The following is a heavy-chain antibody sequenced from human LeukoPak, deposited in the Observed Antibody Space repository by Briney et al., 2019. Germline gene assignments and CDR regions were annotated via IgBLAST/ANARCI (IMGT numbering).Heavy chain of an antibody. V-gene: IGHV3-74*01. CDR1: GFTFSNYW. D-gene: IGHD2-21*01. J-gene: IGHJ6*02. CDR2: ISTDGKST. CDR3: VRDSQFIQEV. Sequence: GGSLRLSCVASGFTFSNYWMLWVRQAPGKGLMWVSLISTDGKSTRYAESVKGRFTISRDNAKNALYLQMDILRVEDTALYFCVRDSQFIQEVWGQGTTVTVSS.